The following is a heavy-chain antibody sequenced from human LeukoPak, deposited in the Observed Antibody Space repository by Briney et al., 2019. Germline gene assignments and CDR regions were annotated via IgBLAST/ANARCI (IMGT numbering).Heavy chain of an antibody. CDR1: GGSISSSSYY. D-gene: IGHD7-27*01. CDR2: IYYSVST. V-gene: IGHV4-39*02. J-gene: IGHJ4*02. CDR3: ERGKTGEGTFDY. Sequence: PSETLSLTCTVSGGSISSSSYYWGWIRQPPGKGLEWIGSIYYSVSTYYNPSLKSRDTISVDTPQNHFSLKLSSVTAADTAVYYCERGKTGEGTFDYWGQGTLVTVSS.